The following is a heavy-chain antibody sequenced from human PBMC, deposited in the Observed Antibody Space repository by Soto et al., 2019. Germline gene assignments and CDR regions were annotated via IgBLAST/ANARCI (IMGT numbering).Heavy chain of an antibody. Sequence: SETLSLTCTVDSISTYYWNWIRQSPGKGLEWIGYIYNSGRTNYNRSLKSRVTMSIDTSKNQFSLKLSSVTAADTAVYYCARARITMVRGVGNWFDPWGQGTLVTVSS. CDR3: ARARITMVRGVGNWFDP. D-gene: IGHD3-10*01. J-gene: IGHJ5*02. CDR1: SISTYY. CDR2: IYNSGRT. V-gene: IGHV4-4*09.